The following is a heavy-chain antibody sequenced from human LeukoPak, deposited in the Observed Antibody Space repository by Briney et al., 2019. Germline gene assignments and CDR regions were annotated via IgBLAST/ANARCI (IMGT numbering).Heavy chain of an antibody. V-gene: IGHV4-59*01. CDR2: IYYSGST. CDR3: ARYNGVWNHNNFDY. Sequence: SETLSLTCTASGGSISSYYWSWIRQPPGKGLEWIGYIYYSGSTNYNPSLKSRVTISVDTSKNQFSLKLSSVTAADTAVYYCARYNGVWNHNNFDYWGQGTLVTVSS. D-gene: IGHD1-1*01. J-gene: IGHJ4*02. CDR1: GGSISSYY.